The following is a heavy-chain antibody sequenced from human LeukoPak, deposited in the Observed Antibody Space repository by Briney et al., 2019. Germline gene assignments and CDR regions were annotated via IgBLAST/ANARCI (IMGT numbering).Heavy chain of an antibody. V-gene: IGHV3-21*04. CDR2: ISSGSSAI. D-gene: IGHD6-13*01. CDR1: GFTFTTYS. CDR3: ARVGGSWYMDH. J-gene: IGHJ4*02. Sequence: GGSLRLSCEASGFTFTTYSMTWVRQAPGKGLEWVSIISSGSSAILSADALKGRFTISRDDAKNSLYLQMNSLRAEDTAVYYCARVGGSWYMDHWGQGTLVTVSS.